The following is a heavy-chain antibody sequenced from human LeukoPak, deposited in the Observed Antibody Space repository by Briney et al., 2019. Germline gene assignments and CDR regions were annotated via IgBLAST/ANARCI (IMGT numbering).Heavy chain of an antibody. V-gene: IGHV1-18*01. CDR1: GYTFTNYG. D-gene: IGHD2-2*02. J-gene: IGHJ5*02. Sequence: ASVKVSCKASGYTFTNYGIIWVRQAPGQGLEWMGWISTDNGNTNSAQKLQGRVTMTTDTSTSTAYMELRSLRSDDTAVYYCARDIVVVPAAITLNGWFDPWGQGTLVTVSS. CDR3: ARDIVVVPAAITLNGWFDP. CDR2: ISTDNGNT.